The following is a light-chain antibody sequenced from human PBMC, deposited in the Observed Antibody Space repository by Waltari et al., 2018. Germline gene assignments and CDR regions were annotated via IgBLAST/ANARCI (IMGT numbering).Light chain of an antibody. Sequence: QSALTQPPSASGTPGQSVTISCPGTTSDGGGYKYVSWYQQHPGKAPKLMLYEVSKRPSGVPDRFSGSKSGNTASLTVSGLQAEDEADYYCSSYAGSNNLVFGGGTKLTVL. CDR1: TSDGGGYKY. V-gene: IGLV2-8*01. CDR3: SSYAGSNNLV. CDR2: EVS. J-gene: IGLJ2*01.